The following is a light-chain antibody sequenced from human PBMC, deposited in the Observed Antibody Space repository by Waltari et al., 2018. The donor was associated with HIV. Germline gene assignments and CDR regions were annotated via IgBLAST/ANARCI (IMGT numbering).Light chain of an antibody. CDR2: RDN. CDR1: ALSKRY. J-gene: IGLJ1*01. CDR3: QVADSSGTYV. Sequence: SYDLTQPPSVSVSPGQTARITCSGDALSKRYVYWYQQKPGQAPVMVIYRDNERPSGIPERFSGASSETTVTLSISGVQAEDEAVYYCQVADSSGTYVFGTGTKVTVL. V-gene: IGLV3-25*03.